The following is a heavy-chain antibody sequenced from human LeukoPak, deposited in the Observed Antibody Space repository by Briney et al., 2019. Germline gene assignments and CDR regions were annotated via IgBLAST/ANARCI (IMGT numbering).Heavy chain of an antibody. CDR2: MYTGGTT. J-gene: IGHJ5*01. V-gene: IGHV3-53*01. CDR1: GFTVSGTH. CDR3: AKDEATSGGGLAS. D-gene: IGHD3-16*01. Sequence: GGSLRLPCSASGFTVSGTHMSWVRQAPGKGLGWVSAMYTGGTTYYADSVTGRFTVSRDTSRNTLFLHMNSLRAEDTAVYYCAKDEATSGGGLASWGQGTLVIVSS.